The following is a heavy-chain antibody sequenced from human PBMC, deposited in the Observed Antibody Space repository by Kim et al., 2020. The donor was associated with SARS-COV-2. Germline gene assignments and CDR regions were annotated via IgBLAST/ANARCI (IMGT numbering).Heavy chain of an antibody. CDR1: GFTFGDYA. J-gene: IGHJ6*02. Sequence: GGSLRLSCTASGFTFGDYAMSWFRQAPGKGLEWVGFIRSKAYGGTTEYAASVKGRFTISRDDSKSIAYLQMNSLKTEDTAVYYCTRVTSESELGPGIRYYYYYGMDVWGQGTTVTVSS. CDR3: TRVTSESELGPGIRYYYYYGMDV. D-gene: IGHD2-21*02. CDR2: IRSKAYGGTT. V-gene: IGHV3-49*03.